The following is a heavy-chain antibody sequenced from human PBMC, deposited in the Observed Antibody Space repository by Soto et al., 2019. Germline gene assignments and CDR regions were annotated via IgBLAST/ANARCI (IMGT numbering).Heavy chain of an antibody. CDR1: GFTFSECD. V-gene: IGHV3-33*08. J-gene: IGHJ4*02. Sequence: QVQLVESGGGVVQPGMSLRLSCADSGFTFSECDMQWVRQAPGKGLEWVALISYLGTKTDYADSVKGRLTISRDNFKKTVSLQMESLRAEDSAVYFCARTDTGGTYFEFWGRGTLVTVSS. CDR3: ARTDTGGTYFEF. D-gene: IGHD3-16*01. CDR2: ISYLGTKT.